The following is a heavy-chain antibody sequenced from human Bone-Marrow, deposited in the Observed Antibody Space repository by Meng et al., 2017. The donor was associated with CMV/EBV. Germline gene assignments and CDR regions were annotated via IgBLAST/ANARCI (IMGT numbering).Heavy chain of an antibody. CDR2: ISSSSSYI. D-gene: IGHD3-22*01. J-gene: IGHJ3*02. V-gene: IGHV3-21*01. Sequence: ESLKISWAASGFTFSSYSMNWVRQAPGKGLEWVSSISSSSSYIYYADSVKGRFTISRDSAKNDLYLQMNSLRAEDTAVYYCARLHDSSGFAFDIWGQGTMVTVSS. CDR1: GFTFSSYS. CDR3: ARLHDSSGFAFDI.